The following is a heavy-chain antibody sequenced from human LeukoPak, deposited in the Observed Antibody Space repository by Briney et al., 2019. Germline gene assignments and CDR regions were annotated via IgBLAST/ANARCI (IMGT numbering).Heavy chain of an antibody. V-gene: IGHV3-7*01. Sequence: GGSLRLSCAASGFTFSDYWMSWVRQAPGKGLEWVANINQDGSEKYYVDSVKGRFTISRDNAKTSLYLQMNSLRAEDTAVYYCARDWTFGGPTPGYFDYWGQGTLVTVSS. CDR1: GFTFSDYW. CDR3: ARDWTFGGPTPGYFDY. D-gene: IGHD3-16*01. J-gene: IGHJ4*02. CDR2: INQDGSEK.